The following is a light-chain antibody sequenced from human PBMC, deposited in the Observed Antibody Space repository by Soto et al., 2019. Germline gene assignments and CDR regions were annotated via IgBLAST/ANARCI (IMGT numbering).Light chain of an antibody. CDR3: QHYGGMWT. CDR2: AAS. CDR1: QSISNG. J-gene: IGKJ1*01. V-gene: IGKV1-5*01. Sequence: DIQMTQATCTLSASVGDRVTMTFRPSQSISNGLDWYQPKPGKAPKVLIYAASSLESGATSRFSGSGSGTELILTISSLQPDDFASYCCQHYGGMWTFGQGTKVDIK.